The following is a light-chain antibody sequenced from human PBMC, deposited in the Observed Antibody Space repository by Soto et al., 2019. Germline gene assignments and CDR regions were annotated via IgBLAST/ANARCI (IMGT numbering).Light chain of an antibody. Sequence: DIQVTQSPSTLSAYIGDRVTITYGASQSISSWLAWYQQKPGKAPKLLIYDASSLESGVPSRFSGSGSGTEFTLTISSLQPDDFATYYCLQYTSYSQTFAQRGKVDI. J-gene: IGKJ1*01. CDR1: QSISSW. CDR3: LQYTSYSQT. V-gene: IGKV1-5*01. CDR2: DAS.